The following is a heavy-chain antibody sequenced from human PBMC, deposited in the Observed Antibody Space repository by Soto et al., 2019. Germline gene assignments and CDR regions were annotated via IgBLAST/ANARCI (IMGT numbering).Heavy chain of an antibody. CDR1: GFTFSSHG. D-gene: IGHD6-25*01. CDR3: AREKRAKGYFDY. Sequence: PGGSLRLSCAASGFTFSSHGMSWVRQAPGKGLEWIAGLSRGGGTTYYADSVKGRFTISRDNSKNTLDLIMNSLKVEDTAIYYCAREKRAKGYFDYWGQGTRVTVSS. J-gene: IGHJ4*02. V-gene: IGHV3-23*01. CDR2: LSRGGGTT.